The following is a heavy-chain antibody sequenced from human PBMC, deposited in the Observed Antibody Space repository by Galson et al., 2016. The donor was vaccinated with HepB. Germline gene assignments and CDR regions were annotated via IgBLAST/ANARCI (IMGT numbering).Heavy chain of an antibody. D-gene: IGHD3-10*01. J-gene: IGHJ4*02. CDR3: AKDISYYGSGLDY. CDR1: GFTFDDYT. Sequence: SLRLSCAASGFTFDDYTMHWVRQAPGKGLEWVSLLSWDGGSTYYADSVKGLFTILRDNSKNSLYLQMNRLRTEETALYYCAKDISYYGSGLDYWGQGTLVTVSS. V-gene: IGHV3-43*01. CDR2: LSWDGGST.